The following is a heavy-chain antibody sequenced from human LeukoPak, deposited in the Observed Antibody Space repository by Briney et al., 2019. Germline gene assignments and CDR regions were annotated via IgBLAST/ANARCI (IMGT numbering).Heavy chain of an antibody. J-gene: IGHJ3*02. D-gene: IGHD1-26*01. CDR2: IRNKANRYTT. Sequence: PGGSLRLSCATSGFTFSDHYMDWVRQAPGKGLEWVGRIRNKANRYTTEYAASVKGRFTFSRDDLKNSLYLQMNSLKTEDTAMYYCARTSGSYSGGAFDIWGRGKMVTVSS. CDR3: ARTSGSYSGGAFDI. CDR1: GFTFSDHY. V-gene: IGHV3-72*01.